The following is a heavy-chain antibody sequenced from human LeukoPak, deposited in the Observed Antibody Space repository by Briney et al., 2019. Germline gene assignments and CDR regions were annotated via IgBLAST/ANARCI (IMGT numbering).Heavy chain of an antibody. V-gene: IGHV1-2*02. CDR3: ASCIAVAGTDDAFDI. J-gene: IGHJ3*02. CDR1: GYTFTGYY. D-gene: IGHD6-19*01. CDR2: INPNSGGT. Sequence: GASVKVSCKASGYTFTGYYMHWVRQAPGQGLEWMGWINPNSGGTNYAQKFQGRVTMTRDTSISTAYMELSRLRSDDTAVHYCASCIAVAGTDDAFDIWGQGTMVTVSS.